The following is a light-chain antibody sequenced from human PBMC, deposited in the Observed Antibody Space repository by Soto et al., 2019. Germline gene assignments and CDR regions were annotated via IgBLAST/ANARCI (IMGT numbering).Light chain of an antibody. CDR1: QTISSW. J-gene: IGKJ5*01. V-gene: IGKV1-5*03. Sequence: DIQMTQSPSTLSGSVGDRVTIPFRASQTISSWLAWYQQKPGKAPKLLIYKASTLKSGVPSRFSGSASGTEFTLSISGLQPEDFATYYCQQLNTYLITFGQGTRLEIK. CDR2: KAS. CDR3: QQLNTYLIT.